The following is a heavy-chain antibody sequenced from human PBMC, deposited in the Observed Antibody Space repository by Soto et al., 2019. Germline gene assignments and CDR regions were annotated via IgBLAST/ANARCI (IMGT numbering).Heavy chain of an antibody. Sequence: QVQLVQSGAEVKKPGASVKVSCKASGYTFTSYDINWVRQATGQGLEWMGWMNPNSGNTGYAQKFQGRVTMTRNNSISTAYMELSSLRSEDTAVYYCARNRYYYGSGSYGWFDPWGQGTLVTVSS. CDR3: ARNRYYYGSGSYGWFDP. CDR2: MNPNSGNT. J-gene: IGHJ5*02. V-gene: IGHV1-8*01. CDR1: GYTFTSYD. D-gene: IGHD3-10*01.